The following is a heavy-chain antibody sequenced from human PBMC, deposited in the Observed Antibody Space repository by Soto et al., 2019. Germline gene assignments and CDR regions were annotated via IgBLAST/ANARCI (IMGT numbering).Heavy chain of an antibody. CDR3: ARSVEP. Sequence: XSFTGXXMHWVRQAPGQGLEWMGWINPNSGGTNYAQKFQGWVTMTRDTSKNQFSLKLSSVTAADTAVYYCARSVEPWGQGTLVTVSS. J-gene: IGHJ5*02. CDR1: XSFTGXX. CDR2: INPNSGGT. V-gene: IGHV1-2*04.